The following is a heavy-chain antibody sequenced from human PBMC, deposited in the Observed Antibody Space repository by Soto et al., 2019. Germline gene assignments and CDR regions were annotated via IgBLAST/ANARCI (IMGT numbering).Heavy chain of an antibody. D-gene: IGHD3-9*01. Sequence: EVQLVESGGGLVQPGGSLRLSCAASGFTFSSYWMSWVRQAPGKGLEWVANIKQDGSEKYYVDSVKGRFTISRDNAKNSLYLQMNSLRAEDTAVYYCARAILTYYYYMDVWGKGTTVTVSS. V-gene: IGHV3-7*01. CDR1: GFTFSSYW. CDR2: IKQDGSEK. CDR3: ARAILTYYYYMDV. J-gene: IGHJ6*03.